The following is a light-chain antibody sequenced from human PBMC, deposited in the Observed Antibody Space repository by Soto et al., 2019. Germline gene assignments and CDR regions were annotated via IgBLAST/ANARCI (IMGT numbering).Light chain of an antibody. V-gene: IGLV2-14*01. CDR1: SSGFGRYNY. CDR3: NSYTSSTAYV. CDR2: EVS. Sequence: SALTQLDSASGTPGPSITSSRPGASSGFGRYNYVSWYQLHPGKPPKLIIYEVSNRPSGVSNRFSGSKSGNTASLTISGLRAEDEADYYCNSYTSSTAYVFGTGTNVTVL. J-gene: IGLJ1*01.